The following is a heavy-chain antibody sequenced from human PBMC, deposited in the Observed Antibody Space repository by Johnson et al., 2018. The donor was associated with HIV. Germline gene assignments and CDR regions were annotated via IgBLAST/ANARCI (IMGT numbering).Heavy chain of an antibody. V-gene: IGHV3-30-3*01. J-gene: IGHJ3*01. Sequence: QVQLVESGRGVVQPGTSLRLSCAASGFSFNSYPMHWVRQAPGKGLEWVAHISYDGTNQHCADSVQGRVTISRDNSKNTLYREMTSLRPDDTAIFYCARGGGRGIFVHRDAFDVWGQGTLVTVSS. CDR1: GFSFNSYP. D-gene: IGHD3-3*02. CDR3: ARGGGRGIFVHRDAFDV. CDR2: ISYDGTNQ.